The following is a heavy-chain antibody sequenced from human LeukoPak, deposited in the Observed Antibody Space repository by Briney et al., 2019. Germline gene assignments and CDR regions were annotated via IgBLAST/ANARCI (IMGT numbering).Heavy chain of an antibody. J-gene: IGHJ4*02. CDR1: GFTFSSYG. D-gene: IGHD3-3*01. CDR3: ARDRSYDFWSGYSTPDY. Sequence: PGRSLRLSCAASGFTFSSYGMHWVRQAPGKGLEWVAVIWYDGSNKYYADSVKGRFTISRDNSKNTLDLQMNSLRAGDTAVYYCARDRSYDFWSGYSTPDYWGQGTLVTVSS. CDR2: IWYDGSNK. V-gene: IGHV3-33*01.